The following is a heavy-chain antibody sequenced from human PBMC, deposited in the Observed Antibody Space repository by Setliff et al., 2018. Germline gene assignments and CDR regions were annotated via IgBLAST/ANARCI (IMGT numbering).Heavy chain of an antibody. V-gene: IGHV3-21*01. CDR2: ISSRSTYI. Sequence: GSLRLSCAASGFNFSSYAFNWVRQAPGKGLEWVSSISSRSTYIYYADSLKGRFTISRDNAKNSLYLQMNSLRAEDSAVYYCARDGVFYAMDFWGQGTTVTVSS. CDR1: GFNFSSYA. CDR3: ARDGVFYAMDF. J-gene: IGHJ6*02. D-gene: IGHD3-10*01.